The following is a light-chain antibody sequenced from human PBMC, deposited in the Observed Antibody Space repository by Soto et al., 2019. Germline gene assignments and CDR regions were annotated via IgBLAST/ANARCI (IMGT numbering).Light chain of an antibody. V-gene: IGKV1-12*01. CDR1: QDISGW. CDR3: LQADNFPIT. Sequence: DIQMTQSPSSASASVGDRVTITCRASQDISGWLAWYQQKPGKAPKLLIYAASSLQSGVPSRFSGSGSGTYFTLTITSLQSEDFATYYCLQADNFPITLGQGTRLEIK. CDR2: AAS. J-gene: IGKJ5*01.